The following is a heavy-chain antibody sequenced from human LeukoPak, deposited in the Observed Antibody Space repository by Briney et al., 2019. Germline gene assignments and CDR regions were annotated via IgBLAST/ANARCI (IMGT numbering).Heavy chain of an antibody. V-gene: IGHV5-51*01. CDR2: IYPGDSDT. D-gene: IGHD6-13*01. J-gene: IGHJ4*02. Sequence: GESLKISCKGSGYSFTSYWIGWVRQMPGKDLEWMGIIYPGDSDTRYSPSFQGQVTISADKSISTAYLQWSSLKASDTAMYYCARIARGRGIAAAGSADYWGQGTLVTVSS. CDR3: ARIARGRGIAAAGSADY. CDR1: GYSFTSYW.